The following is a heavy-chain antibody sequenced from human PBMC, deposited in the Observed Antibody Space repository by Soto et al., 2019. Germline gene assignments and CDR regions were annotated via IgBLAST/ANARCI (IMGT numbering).Heavy chain of an antibody. J-gene: IGHJ4*02. CDR2: ISSSSSTI. CDR3: ARYCISTSCYDDFDY. D-gene: IGHD2-2*01. V-gene: IGHV3-48*02. Sequence: GGSLRLSCAASGFTFSSYSMNWVRQAPGKGLEWVSYISSSSSTIYYADSVKGRFTISRDNAKNSLYLQMNSLRDEDTAVYYCARYCISTSCYDDFDYWGQGTLVTV. CDR1: GFTFSSYS.